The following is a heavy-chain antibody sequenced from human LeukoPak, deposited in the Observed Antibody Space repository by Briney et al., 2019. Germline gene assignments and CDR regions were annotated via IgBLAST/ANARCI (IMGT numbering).Heavy chain of an antibody. D-gene: IGHD4-11*01. CDR1: GYTFTSYG. Sequence: ASVKVSCKASGYTFTSYGISWVRQAPGQGLEWMGWINPNSGGTNYAQRFQGRVTMTRGTSISTAYMELSRLRSDDTAVYYCARDAARGGITVTTEYWGQGTLVTVSS. CDR3: ARDAARGGITVTTEY. CDR2: INPNSGGT. V-gene: IGHV1-2*02. J-gene: IGHJ4*02.